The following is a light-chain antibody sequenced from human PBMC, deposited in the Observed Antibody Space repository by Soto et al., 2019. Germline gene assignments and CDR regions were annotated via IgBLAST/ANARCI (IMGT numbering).Light chain of an antibody. J-gene: IGLJ3*02. Sequence: QPMLTQSPSASAPLGASVKLTCTLSSGYSTYAIAWHQQQSEKGPRFLMKINYDGTHSKGDGFFDRFSGSSSGAERHLTISSLQSEDEADYYCQSLGTGIQVFGGGTKLTVL. CDR1: SGYSTYA. CDR2: INYDGTH. V-gene: IGLV4-69*01. CDR3: QSLGTGIQV.